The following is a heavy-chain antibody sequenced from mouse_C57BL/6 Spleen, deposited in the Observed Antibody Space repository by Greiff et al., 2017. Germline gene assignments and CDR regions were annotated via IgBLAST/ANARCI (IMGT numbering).Heavy chain of an antibody. CDR2: IAPENGDT. Sequence: VQLQQSGAELVRPGASVKLSCTASGFNIKDAYMHWVKQRPEQGLEWIGWIAPENGDTAYASKFQGKATITADTSSNTAYLQLSSLTSEDTAVYYCTTDYYGSSLFAYWGQGTLVTVSA. D-gene: IGHD1-1*01. CDR3: TTDYYGSSLFAY. V-gene: IGHV14-4*01. CDR1: GFNIKDAY. J-gene: IGHJ3*01.